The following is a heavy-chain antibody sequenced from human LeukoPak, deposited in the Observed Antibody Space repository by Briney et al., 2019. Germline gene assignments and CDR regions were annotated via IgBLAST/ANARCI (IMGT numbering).Heavy chain of an antibody. D-gene: IGHD3-22*01. CDR3: ARDPDYYDSSGVED. CDR1: GFTFSSYA. V-gene: IGHV3-23*01. Sequence: GGSLRLSCAASGFTFSSYAMSWVRQAPGKGLEWVSAISGSGGSTYYADSVKGRFTISRDNSKNTLYLQMNSLRDEDTAVYYCARDPDYYDSSGVEDWGQGTLVTVSS. J-gene: IGHJ4*02. CDR2: ISGSGGST.